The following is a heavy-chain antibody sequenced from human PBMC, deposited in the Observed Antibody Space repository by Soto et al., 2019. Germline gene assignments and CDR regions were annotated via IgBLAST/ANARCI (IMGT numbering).Heavy chain of an antibody. D-gene: IGHD4-4*01. V-gene: IGHV1-46*01. CDR1: GYTFTSYY. Sequence: ASVKDSCKASGYTFTSYYMHWVRQAPGQGLEWMGIINPSGGSTSYAQKFQGRVTMTRDTSTSTVYKELSSLRSEDTAVYYCARVLEYRNYWFDPWGQGTLVTVSS. CDR2: INPSGGST. J-gene: IGHJ5*02. CDR3: ARVLEYRNYWFDP.